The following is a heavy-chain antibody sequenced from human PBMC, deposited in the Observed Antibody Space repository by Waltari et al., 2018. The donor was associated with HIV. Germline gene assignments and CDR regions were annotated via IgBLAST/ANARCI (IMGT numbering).Heavy chain of an antibody. J-gene: IGHJ4*02. D-gene: IGHD6-6*01. CDR2: FHPEKGET. V-gene: IGHV1-24*01. Sequence: QVQLVQSGAEVKKPGASVKVTCKVSGYTLTELSMQWVRQAAGKGLEWMGCFHPEKGETIYARKSQCRVTMTEDTPTDTAYIELSSLRSEDTAVYYLAIDLTSTAARSTGYWGQGTLVTVSS. CDR1: GYTLTELS. CDR3: AIDLTSTAARSTGY.